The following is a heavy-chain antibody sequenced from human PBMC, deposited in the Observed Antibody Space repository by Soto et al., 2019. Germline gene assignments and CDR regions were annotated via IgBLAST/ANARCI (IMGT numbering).Heavy chain of an antibody. CDR1: GYAFTSYA. J-gene: IGHJ4*02. Sequence: QVQLVQSGAEVEKPGASAKVSCKASGYAFTSYALHWVRQAPGQGLEWMGWINTGNGKTKYSQKFQGRVTITRDTSANTAYMELSSLRSEDTAVYYCAKEAAAAGTVGDYWGQGTLVTVSS. V-gene: IGHV1-3*04. CDR2: INTGNGKT. CDR3: AKEAAAAGTVGDY. D-gene: IGHD6-13*01.